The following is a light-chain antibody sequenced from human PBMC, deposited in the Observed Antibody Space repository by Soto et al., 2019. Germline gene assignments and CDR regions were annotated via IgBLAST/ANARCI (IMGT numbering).Light chain of an antibody. Sequence: QSALTQPASVSGSPGQSITISCTGTSSDVGTYNLVSWYQRHPGKAPKLMIYEVTNRPSGVSTRFSGSKSGNTASLTISGLQAEDEDDYYFCSYAGSTTWVFGGGTKLTLL. CDR1: SSDVGTYNL. J-gene: IGLJ2*01. V-gene: IGLV2-23*02. CDR2: EVT. CDR3: CSYAGSTTWV.